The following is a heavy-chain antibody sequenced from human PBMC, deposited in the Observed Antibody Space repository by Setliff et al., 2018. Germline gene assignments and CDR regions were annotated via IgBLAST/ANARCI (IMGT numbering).Heavy chain of an antibody. V-gene: IGHV4-59*01. D-gene: IGHD2-15*01. Sequence: PSETLSLTCTVSGGSISTFYWSWIRQSPEKGLEWIAYIHYSGSTNQNPSLKSRVTISLDTPKNQFSLKLSYMTAADTAVYYCARFLDPRDGFQHSPAFDFWGQGALVTVSS. J-gene: IGHJ4*02. CDR2: IHYSGST. CDR1: GGSISTFY. CDR3: ARFLDPRDGFQHSPAFDF.